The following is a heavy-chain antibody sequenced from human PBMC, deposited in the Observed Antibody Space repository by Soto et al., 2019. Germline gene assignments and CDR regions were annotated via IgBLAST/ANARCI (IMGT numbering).Heavy chain of an antibody. Sequence: PSETLSLTCTVSGGSVNSDNYYWSWIRHPPGKGLEWIGYIYYTGRTNYNPSLMSRVTISLDASRNQFSLKLSSVTAADTAVFYCAREYSNSPEAFDSWGQGTLVTVSS. V-gene: IGHV4-61*01. CDR3: AREYSNSPEAFDS. CDR1: GGSVNSDNYY. D-gene: IGHD1-26*01. CDR2: IYYTGRT. J-gene: IGHJ4*02.